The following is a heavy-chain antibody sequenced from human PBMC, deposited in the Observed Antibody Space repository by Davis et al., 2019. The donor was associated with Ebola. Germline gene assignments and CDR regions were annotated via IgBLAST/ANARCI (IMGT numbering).Heavy chain of an antibody. CDR1: GGSISSYY. V-gene: IGHV4-59*12. CDR3: ARGGEQWLVPGNYFDY. D-gene: IGHD6-19*01. CDR2: IYYSGST. Sequence: MPSETLSLTCTVSGGSISSYYWSWIRQPPGKGLEWIGYIYYSGSTYYNPSLKSRATISVDTSKNQFSLNLNSVTAADTAVYYCARGGEQWLVPGNYFDYWGQGTLVTVSS. J-gene: IGHJ4*02.